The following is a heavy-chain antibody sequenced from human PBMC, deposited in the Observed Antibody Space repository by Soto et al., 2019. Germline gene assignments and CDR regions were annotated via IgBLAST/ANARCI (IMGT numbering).Heavy chain of an antibody. CDR3: ARGIRGYSYGYPLGY. D-gene: IGHD5-18*01. Sequence: GASVKVSCKASGGTFSSYAISWVRQAPGQGLEWMGGIIPIFGTANYAQKFQGRVTITADESTSTAYMELSSLRSEDTAVYYCARGIRGYSYGYPLGYWGQGTLVTVSS. CDR1: GGTFSSYA. CDR2: IIPIFGTA. J-gene: IGHJ4*02. V-gene: IGHV1-69*13.